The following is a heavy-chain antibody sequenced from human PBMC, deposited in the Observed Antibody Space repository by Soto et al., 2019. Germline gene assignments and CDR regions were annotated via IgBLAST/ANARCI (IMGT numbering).Heavy chain of an antibody. Sequence: ASDSLTLTCTVSGCSISSYHWRCIRQTPGKGLEWIGYIYYSGSTNYNPSLKSRVTIAVDTSKNQFSLKLSSVTAADTAVYYCARASYTIFGVVTWFDPWGQGTRVTVS. CDR2: IYYSGST. CDR1: GCSISSYH. V-gene: IGHV4-59*07. J-gene: IGHJ5*02. D-gene: IGHD3-3*01. CDR3: ARASYTIFGVVTWFDP.